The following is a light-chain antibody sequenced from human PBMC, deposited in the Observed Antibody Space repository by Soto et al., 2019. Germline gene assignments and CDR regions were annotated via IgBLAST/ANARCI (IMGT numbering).Light chain of an antibody. J-gene: IGLJ1*01. V-gene: IGLV2-11*01. CDR3: CSFADTYYV. CDR1: SIDVGAYNS. Sequence: QSALTQPRSVSGSPGQSVTISCTGTSIDVGAYNSVSWYQQHPGNVPKLMIYVVSERPSGVPDRFSGSKSANTASLTISGLQAEDEADYYCCSFADTYYVLGTGTKLTVL. CDR2: VVS.